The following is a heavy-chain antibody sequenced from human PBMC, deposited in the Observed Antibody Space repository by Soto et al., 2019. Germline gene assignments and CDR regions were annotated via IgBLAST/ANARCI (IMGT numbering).Heavy chain of an antibody. J-gene: IGHJ5*02. D-gene: IGHD6-13*01. CDR3: VRDGTKTLRDWFDP. CDR1: GASTSGFY. Sequence: SETLSLTCTVSGASTSGFYWSWIRKSAGKGLEWIGRIYATGTTDYNPSLKSRVMMSVDTSKKQFSLKLRSVTAADTAVYYCVRDGTKTLRDWFDPWGQGISVTVSA. CDR2: IYATGTT. V-gene: IGHV4-4*07.